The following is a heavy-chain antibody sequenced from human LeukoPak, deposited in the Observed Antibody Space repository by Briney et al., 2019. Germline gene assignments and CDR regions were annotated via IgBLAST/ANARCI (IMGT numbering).Heavy chain of an antibody. CDR2: IIPILGIA. V-gene: IGHV1-69*04. D-gene: IGHD4-17*01. J-gene: IGHJ4*02. CDR3: ARLVGYGDYLG. CDR1: GGTFSSYA. Sequence: SVKVSCKASGGTFSSYAISWVRQAPGQGLEWMGRIIPILGIANYAQKLQGRVTITADKSTSTAYMELSSLRSEDTAAYYCARLVGYGDYLGWGQGTLVTVSS.